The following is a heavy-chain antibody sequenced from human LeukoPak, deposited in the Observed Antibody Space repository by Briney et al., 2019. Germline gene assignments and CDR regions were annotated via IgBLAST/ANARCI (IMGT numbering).Heavy chain of an antibody. J-gene: IGHJ4*02. CDR1: GFTVSDNF. CDR3: ARGADPFNYFDY. CDR2: IYSGGTT. Sequence: GGSLRLSCAASGFTVSDNFMSWVRQALGKGLEWVSVIYSGGTTYYADSVKGRFTISRDNAKNTLYLQMNSLRAYDTAVYYCARGADPFNYFDYWGQGTLVTVSS. D-gene: IGHD6-19*01. V-gene: IGHV3-66*01.